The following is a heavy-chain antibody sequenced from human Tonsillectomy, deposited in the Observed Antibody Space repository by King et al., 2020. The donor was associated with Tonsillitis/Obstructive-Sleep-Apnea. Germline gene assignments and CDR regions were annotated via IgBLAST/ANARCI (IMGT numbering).Heavy chain of an antibody. D-gene: IGHD4-11*01. J-gene: IGHJ6*03. V-gene: IGHV3-11*05. Sequence: VQLVESGGGLVKPGGSLRLSCAASGFTFSDYYMSWIRQAPGKGLEWVSYISISSSYTNYADSVKGRFTISRDNSKNSLYLQMNSLRAEDTAVYYCARVSTVTTFYFYYYMDVWGKGTTVTVSS. CDR3: ARVSTVTTFYFYYYMDV. CDR2: ISISSSYT. CDR1: GFTFSDYY.